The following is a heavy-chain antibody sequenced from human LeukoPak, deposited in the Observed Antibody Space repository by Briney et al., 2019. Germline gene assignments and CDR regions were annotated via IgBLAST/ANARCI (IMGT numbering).Heavy chain of an antibody. V-gene: IGHV1-2*02. D-gene: IGHD5-12*01. CDR2: INPNSGGT. CDR1: GYTFTGYY. Sequence: ASVKVSCKASGYTFTGYYMHWVRQAPGQGLEWMGWINPNSGGTNYAQKFQGRVTMTRDTSISTAYMELSRLRSDDTAVYYCARSKRYSGYDLDDAFGIWGQGTMVTVSS. CDR3: ARSKRYSGYDLDDAFGI. J-gene: IGHJ3*02.